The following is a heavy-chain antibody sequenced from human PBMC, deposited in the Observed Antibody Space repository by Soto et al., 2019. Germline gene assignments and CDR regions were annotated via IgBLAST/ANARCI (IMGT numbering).Heavy chain of an antibody. Sequence: KSGPTLVNPTQTLTLTCTVSGFSLTTGGMTVGWIRQPPGKAPEWVALSEQYSPSLQSRLTFTKDTSKNQVVLTLTNMGPVDTATYYCTLRQDSSRGPIYWGQGILVTVSS. J-gene: IGHJ4*02. CDR1: GFSLTTGGMT. CDR3: TLRQDSSRGPIY. D-gene: IGHD3-22*01. CDR2: SE. V-gene: IGHV2-5*01.